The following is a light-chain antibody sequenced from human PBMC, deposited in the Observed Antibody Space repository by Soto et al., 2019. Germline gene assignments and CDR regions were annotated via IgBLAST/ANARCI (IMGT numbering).Light chain of an antibody. Sequence: ENVLTQSPASLSLSPGERATLSCRASQSVSTYLAWYQQKPGQGPRLLINDASNRATGIPARFSGSGSGTDFTLTISSLEPEDFAVYYCQQGNNWPLTFGGGTKVEIK. CDR1: QSVSTY. V-gene: IGKV3-11*01. J-gene: IGKJ4*01. CDR3: QQGNNWPLT. CDR2: DAS.